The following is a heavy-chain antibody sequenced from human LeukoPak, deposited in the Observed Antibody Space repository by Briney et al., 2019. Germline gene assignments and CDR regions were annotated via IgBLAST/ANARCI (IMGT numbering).Heavy chain of an antibody. V-gene: IGHV4-39*02. D-gene: IGHD6-19*01. Sequence: EASDTLSLTCKVSCGSIGGHTFCWAWIRQPPGKGLERIAAIYYNGNTFYHPSLNCPVPISIHISNSHFLLNPTAVSAPATLTYYCARLTALAGNRGAFDIWGPGTLVTVSS. J-gene: IGHJ3*02. CDR3: ARLTALAGNRGAFDI. CDR1: CGSIGGHTFC. CDR2: IYYNGNT.